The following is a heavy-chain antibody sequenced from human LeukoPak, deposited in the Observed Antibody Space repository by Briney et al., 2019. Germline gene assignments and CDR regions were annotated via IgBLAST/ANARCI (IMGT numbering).Heavy chain of an antibody. CDR3: ARSLWFGELFGYYYYYMDV. J-gene: IGHJ6*03. CDR1: GYTFNGYY. D-gene: IGHD3-10*01. CDR2: INPNSGGT. V-gene: IGHV1-2*02. Sequence: ASVKVSCKASGYTFNGYYMYWVRQAPGQGLEWMGWINPNSGGTNYAQNFQGRVTMTRDTSISTAYMELSRLRSDDTAVYYCARSLWFGELFGYYYYYMDVWGKGTTVTISS.